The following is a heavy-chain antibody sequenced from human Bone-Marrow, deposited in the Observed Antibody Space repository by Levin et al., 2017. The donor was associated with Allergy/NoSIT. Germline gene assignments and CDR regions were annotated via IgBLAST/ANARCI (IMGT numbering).Heavy chain of an antibody. J-gene: IGHJ4*02. CDR2: ISYDGSQQ. Sequence: GASVKVSCAASGFTFSLYGMHWVRQAPGTGLEWVAFISYDGSQQNYADSVKGRFIISRDNPKNTVRLQMNTLRVEDTGVYYCARDPVTGDPTKFDYWGQGALVTVSS. CDR1: GFTFSLYG. D-gene: IGHD1-20*01. V-gene: IGHV3-33*01. CDR3: ARDPVTGDPTKFDY.